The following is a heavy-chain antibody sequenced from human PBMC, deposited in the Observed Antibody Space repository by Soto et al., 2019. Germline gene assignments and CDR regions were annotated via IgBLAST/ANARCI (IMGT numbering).Heavy chain of an antibody. CDR3: ARGRAVAV. J-gene: IGHJ4*02. CDR2: IKADGSEK. V-gene: IGHV3-7*02. CDR1: GFTFSDFC. D-gene: IGHD6-19*01. Sequence: EVQLVESGGGLVQPGGSLRLSCVGSGFTFSDFCMTWVRQAPGKGLEWLANIKADGSEKNYVDSVKGRFTISRDNAHNSMTMQMSSLTADDKGIYYCARGRAVAVWGQGTLVIVSS.